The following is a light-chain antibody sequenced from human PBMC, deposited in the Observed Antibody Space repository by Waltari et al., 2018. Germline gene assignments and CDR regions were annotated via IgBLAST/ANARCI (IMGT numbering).Light chain of an antibody. CDR3: QQYNNWPYT. Sequence: EIVMTQSPATLSVSPGERVTPSCRASQTVSSNLAWYQQKRGQAPRLLMSDASTRATGIPARFSGSVSGTEFTLTISSLQSEDFAVYYCQQYNNWPYTFGKGTKLEIK. CDR1: QTVSSN. J-gene: IGKJ2*01. CDR2: DAS. V-gene: IGKV3-15*01.